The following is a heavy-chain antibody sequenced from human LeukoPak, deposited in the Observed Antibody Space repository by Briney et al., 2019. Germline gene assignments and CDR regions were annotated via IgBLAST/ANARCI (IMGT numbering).Heavy chain of an antibody. Sequence: GASVKVSCKASGYTFTSYYMHWVRQAPGQGLEWMGIINPSGGSTSYAQKFQGRVTMTRDTSTSTAYMELRSLRSDDTAVYYCARGSGSYPFDYWGQGTLVTVSS. CDR2: INPSGGST. CDR3: ARGSGSYPFDY. J-gene: IGHJ4*02. CDR1: GYTFTSYY. V-gene: IGHV1-46*01. D-gene: IGHD1-26*01.